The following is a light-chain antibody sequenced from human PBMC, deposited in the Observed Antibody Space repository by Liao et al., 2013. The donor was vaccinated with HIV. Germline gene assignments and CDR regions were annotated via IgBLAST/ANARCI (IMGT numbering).Light chain of an antibody. V-gene: IGLV3-21*01. CDR1: SIGSKS. CDR3: QSADLDGAYQV. Sequence: SYVLTQPPSVSVAPGKTASITCGGNSIGSKSVHWYQQKPGQAPVLVIYYDSDRPSGIPERFSGSTSGTTVTLTISGVQAEDEADYYCQSADLDGAYQVFGGGTKLTVL. CDR2: YDS. J-gene: IGLJ2*01.